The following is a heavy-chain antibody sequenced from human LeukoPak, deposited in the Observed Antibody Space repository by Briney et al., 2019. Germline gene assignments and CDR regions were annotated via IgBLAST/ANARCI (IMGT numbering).Heavy chain of an antibody. D-gene: IGHD3-22*01. CDR3: ARGYYDSSGGGGSGGVDY. J-gene: IGHJ4*02. Sequence: GGSLRLSCAASGFTFSSYWMHWVRHAPGKGLVWVSRINSDGSSTSYADSVKGRFTISRDNAKNTLYLQMNSLRAEDTAVYYCARGYYDSSGGGGSGGVDYWGQGTLVTVSS. CDR2: INSDGSST. V-gene: IGHV3-74*01. CDR1: GFTFSSYW.